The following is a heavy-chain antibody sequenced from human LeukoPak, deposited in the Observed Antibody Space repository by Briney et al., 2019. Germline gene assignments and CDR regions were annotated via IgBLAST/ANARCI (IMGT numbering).Heavy chain of an antibody. Sequence: PSETLSLTCTVSGGSISSYYWSWIRQPAGKGLEWIGRIYTSGSTNYNPSLKSRVTMSVDTSKNQFSLKLSSVTAADTAVYYCARDLRGEVGYSYGYRRPSHYYYYMDVWGKGTTVTISS. CDR3: ARDLRGEVGYSYGYRRPSHYYYYMDV. CDR1: GGSISSYY. CDR2: IYTSGST. V-gene: IGHV4-4*07. J-gene: IGHJ6*03. D-gene: IGHD5-18*01.